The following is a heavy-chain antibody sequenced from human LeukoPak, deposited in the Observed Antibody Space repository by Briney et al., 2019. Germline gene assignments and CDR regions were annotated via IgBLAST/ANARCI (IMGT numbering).Heavy chain of an antibody. V-gene: IGHV3-21*01. CDR3: ARDSSGYYSHYHYYYGMDV. CDR2: ISSSSSYI. CDR1: GFTFSSYS. D-gene: IGHD3-22*01. J-gene: IGHJ6*02. Sequence: NPGGSLRLSCAASGFTFSSYSMNWVRQAPGKGLEWVSSISSSSSYIYYADSVKGRFTISRDIAKNSLYLQMNSLRAEDTAVYYCARDSSGYYSHYHYYYGMDVWGQGTTVTVSS.